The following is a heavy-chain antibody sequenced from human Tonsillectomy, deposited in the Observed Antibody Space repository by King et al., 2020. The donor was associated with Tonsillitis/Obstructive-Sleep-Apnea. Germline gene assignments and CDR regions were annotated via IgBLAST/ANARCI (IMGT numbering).Heavy chain of an antibody. V-gene: IGHV3-66*01. D-gene: IGHD5-18*01. CDR2: IYSNSST. CDR3: ARSYTAIVKWLDP. CDR1: GFTVSSHD. Sequence: EVQLVESGGGLVQPGGSLRLSCAASGFTVSSHDISWVRQAPGKGLEWVSVIYSNSSTFYTDSVKRRLTITRDNSKNTLFLQMNSLRAEDTAVYYCARSYTAIVKWLDPWGQGTLVTVSS. J-gene: IGHJ5*02.